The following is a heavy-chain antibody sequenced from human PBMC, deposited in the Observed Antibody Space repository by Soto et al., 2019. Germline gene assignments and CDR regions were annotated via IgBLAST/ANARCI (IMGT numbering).Heavy chain of an antibody. Sequence: QVVESGGGLIQAGGSTRLSCLASGFTVSRYDMAWARQAPGKGLEWASIIQRSGETYYSDSAQGRFTISRDNSKNAVYLQMSSLKVGDTGVYSCVRVLYDSGVVDFWGQGSLITVS. CDR1: GFTVSRYD. D-gene: IGHD5-12*01. CDR2: IQRSGET. CDR3: VRVLYDSGVVDF. V-gene: IGHV3-53*01. J-gene: IGHJ4*02.